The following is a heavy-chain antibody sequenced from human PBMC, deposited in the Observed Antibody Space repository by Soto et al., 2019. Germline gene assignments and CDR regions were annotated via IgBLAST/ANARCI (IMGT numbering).Heavy chain of an antibody. CDR3: AKSGAVAASYYFDY. Sequence: GGSLRLSCAASGFTFSNYAMSWVRQAPGKGLEWVSAISGSGGSTYFADSVKGRFTISRDKSKNTLYLQMNSLRAEDTAVYYCAKSGAVAASYYFDYWGQGTLVTVSS. CDR2: ISGSGGST. D-gene: IGHD6-19*01. V-gene: IGHV3-23*01. J-gene: IGHJ4*02. CDR1: GFTFSNYA.